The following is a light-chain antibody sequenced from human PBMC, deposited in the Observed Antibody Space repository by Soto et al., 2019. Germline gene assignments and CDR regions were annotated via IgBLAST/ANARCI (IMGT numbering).Light chain of an antibody. Sequence: DIQMTQSPSSLSASVGDRVTITCRASQTISNYLNWYQQKSGKAPELLIYAASNLQSGVPSRFSGSGSGTDFIFTISSLQPEDSATYYCQESYSTPLFGGGTKVEIK. CDR3: QESYSTPL. J-gene: IGKJ4*01. V-gene: IGKV1-39*01. CDR2: AAS. CDR1: QTISNY.